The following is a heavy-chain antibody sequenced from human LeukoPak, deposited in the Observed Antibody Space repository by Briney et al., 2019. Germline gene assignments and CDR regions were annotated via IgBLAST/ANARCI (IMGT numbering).Heavy chain of an antibody. CDR3: ARATRIYSSGWYYSFDY. CDR1: GFTFSTYW. J-gene: IGHJ4*02. V-gene: IGHV3-74*01. D-gene: IGHD6-19*01. Sequence: GGSLRLSCAASGFTFSTYWMHWVRQAPGKGLVSFSHINVDGSGATYADSVKGRFTISRDNAKNTLYLHMNSLRAEDTAVYYCARATRIYSSGWYYSFDYWGQGTLVTVSS. CDR2: INVDGSGA.